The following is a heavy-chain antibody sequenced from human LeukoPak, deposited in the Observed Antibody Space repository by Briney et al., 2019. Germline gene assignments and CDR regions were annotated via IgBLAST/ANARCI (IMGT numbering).Heavy chain of an antibody. CDR2: IRYDGSNK. CDR1: GFTFSSYG. D-gene: IGHD1-26*01. CDR3: AKDRFVGATGPSTFDY. V-gene: IGHV3-30*02. Sequence: PGGSLRLSCAASGFTFSSYGMHWVRQAPGKGLEWVAFIRYDGSNKYYANSVKGRFTISRDNSKNTLYLQMNSLRAEDTAVYYCAKDRFVGATGPSTFDYWGQGTLVTVSS. J-gene: IGHJ4*02.